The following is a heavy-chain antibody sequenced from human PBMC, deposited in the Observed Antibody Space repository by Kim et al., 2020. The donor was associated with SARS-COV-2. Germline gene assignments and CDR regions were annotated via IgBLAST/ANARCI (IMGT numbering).Heavy chain of an antibody. CDR1: GGSFSGYY. Sequence: SETLSLTCAVYGGSFSGYYWSWIRQPPGKGLEWIGEINHSGSTNYNPSLKSRVTISVDTSKNQFSLKLSSVTAADTAVYYCARGRTRIIDYWGQGTLVTVSS. V-gene: IGHV4-34*01. CDR3: ARGRTRIIDY. CDR2: INHSGST. D-gene: IGHD2-15*01. J-gene: IGHJ4*02.